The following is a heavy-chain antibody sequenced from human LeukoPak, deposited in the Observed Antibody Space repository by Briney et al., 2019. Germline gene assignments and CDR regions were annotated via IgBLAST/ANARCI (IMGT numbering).Heavy chain of an antibody. V-gene: IGHV3-30*04. J-gene: IGHJ4*02. D-gene: IGHD3-3*01. CDR2: ISYDGSNE. CDR3: ARASLIDYDFRGGPADYFDF. CDR1: GFNYIGYA. Sequence: GRSLRLSCAASGFNYIGYALHWVRQAPGKGLEWVAVISYDGSNEYSANSVKGRFTISRDNSKNMLFLQMNSLRADDTAVYYCARASLIDYDFRGGPADYFDFGSEGTLVTVSS.